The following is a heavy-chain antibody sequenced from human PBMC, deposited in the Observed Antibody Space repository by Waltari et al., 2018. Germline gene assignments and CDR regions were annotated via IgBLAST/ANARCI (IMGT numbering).Heavy chain of an antibody. CDR1: GYTFTDYS. J-gene: IGHJ3*02. D-gene: IGHD2-21*01. Sequence: EVQLVQSGAEVKKPGATVKISCKASGYTFTDYSMPWVQQAPGKGLGGGGRVAPEDGETIYAGKFQGRGTITADTSTDTAYMELSSLGSEDTAVYYCATSHIPIWGQGTMVTVSS. CDR3: ATSHIPI. V-gene: IGHV1-69-2*01. CDR2: VAPEDGET.